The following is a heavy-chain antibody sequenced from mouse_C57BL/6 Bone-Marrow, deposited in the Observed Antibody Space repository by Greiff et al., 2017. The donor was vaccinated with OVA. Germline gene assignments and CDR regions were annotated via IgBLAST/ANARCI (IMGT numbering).Heavy chain of an antibody. D-gene: IGHD3-2*02. Sequence: DVMLVESGGGLVQPGGSLKLSCAASGFTFSDYYMYWVRQTPEKRLEWVAYISNGGGSTYYPDTVKGRFTISRDNAKNTLYLQMSRLKSEDTAMYYCARPDSSGPYYYAMDYWGQGTSVTVSS. CDR1: GFTFSDYY. CDR3: ARPDSSGPYYYAMDY. CDR2: ISNGGGST. V-gene: IGHV5-12*01. J-gene: IGHJ4*01.